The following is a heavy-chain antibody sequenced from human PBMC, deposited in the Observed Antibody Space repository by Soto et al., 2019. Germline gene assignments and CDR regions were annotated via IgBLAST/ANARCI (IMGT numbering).Heavy chain of an antibody. CDR2: IYHSGST. J-gene: IGHJ6*02. D-gene: IGHD4-17*01. V-gene: IGHV4-30-2*01. CDR3: ARAHYGDYGYGMDV. CDR1: GGSISSGGYY. Sequence: SETLSLTCTVSGGSISSGGYYWSWIRQHPGKGLEWIGYIYHSGSTYYNPSLKSRVTISVDRSKNQFSLKLSSVTAADTAVYYCARAHYGDYGYGMDVWGQGTTVTSP.